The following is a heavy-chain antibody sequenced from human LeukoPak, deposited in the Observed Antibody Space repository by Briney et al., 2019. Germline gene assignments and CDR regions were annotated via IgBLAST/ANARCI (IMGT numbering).Heavy chain of an antibody. V-gene: IGHV5-51*01. CDR1: GYSFTTYW. CDR3: ARTYRYNWNPDAFDI. CDR2: IYPGDSDT. D-gene: IGHD1-20*01. J-gene: IGHJ3*02. Sequence: GESLKISCKGSGYSFTTYWIGWVRQMPGKGLEWMGIIYPGDSDTRYSPSFQGQVTISADKSISTAYLQWSSLKASDTAMYYCARTYRYNWNPDAFDIWGQGTMVTVSS.